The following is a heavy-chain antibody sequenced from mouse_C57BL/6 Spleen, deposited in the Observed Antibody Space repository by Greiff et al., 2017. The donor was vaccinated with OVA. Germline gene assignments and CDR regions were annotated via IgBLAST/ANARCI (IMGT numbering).Heavy chain of an antibody. Sequence: EVQLQQSGPELVKPGASVKIPCKASGYTFTDYNMDWVKQSPGKSLEWIGVINPNNGGTNYNQKFKGKATLTVDKASSTAYMQLRSLTSEDTAVYYCARSPDRSGFDYWGQGTTLTVSS. CDR2: INPNNGGT. CDR3: ARSPDRSGFDY. D-gene: IGHD3-2*02. CDR1: GYTFTDYN. V-gene: IGHV1-18*01. J-gene: IGHJ2*01.